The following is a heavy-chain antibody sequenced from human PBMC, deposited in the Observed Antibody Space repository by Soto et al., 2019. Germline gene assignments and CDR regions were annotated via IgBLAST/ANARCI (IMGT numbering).Heavy chain of an antibody. D-gene: IGHD3-16*02. V-gene: IGHV3-23*01. CDR2: ISTSGGRP. Sequence: LGGSLRLSSTASGLTFSNYAMTWVRQAPRKGLEWVSSISTSGGRPYYADSVKGRFTISRDNSKNTLYLQMNSLRVEDTAVYYCAKDPDRYDYVWGTYRYIDHWGQGTLVTVSS. J-gene: IGHJ4*02. CDR3: AKDPDRYDYVWGTYRYIDH. CDR1: GLTFSNYA.